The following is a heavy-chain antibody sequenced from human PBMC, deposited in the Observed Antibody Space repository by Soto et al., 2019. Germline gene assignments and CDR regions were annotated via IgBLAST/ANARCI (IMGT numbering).Heavy chain of an antibody. Sequence: EVQLLESGGGLVQPGGSLRLSCAASGVTFTSYAMTWVRQVPGEGLQWVSSISRSGDSTYYADSVKGRFTTSRDNSKNTLYLQMNGLGAEDTAIYYCAKGSFGFDYWGQGTLVSGST. CDR1: GVTFTSYA. CDR3: AKGSFGFDY. CDR2: ISRSGDST. D-gene: IGHD3-10*01. V-gene: IGHV3-23*01. J-gene: IGHJ4*02.